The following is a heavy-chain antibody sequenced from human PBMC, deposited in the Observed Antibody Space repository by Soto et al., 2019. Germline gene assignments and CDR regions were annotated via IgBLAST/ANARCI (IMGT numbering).Heavy chain of an antibody. J-gene: IGHJ6*02. D-gene: IGHD3-3*01. V-gene: IGHV1-2*04. CDR1: GYTFTGYY. Sequence: SVKVSCKASGYTFTGYYMHWVRQAPGQGLEWMGWINPNSGGTNYAQKFQGWVTMTRDTSISTAYMELGRLRSDDTAVYYCARSEYYDFWSGYFSGYYYYYGMDVWGQGTTVTVSS. CDR2: INPNSGGT. CDR3: ARSEYYDFWSGYFSGYYYYYGMDV.